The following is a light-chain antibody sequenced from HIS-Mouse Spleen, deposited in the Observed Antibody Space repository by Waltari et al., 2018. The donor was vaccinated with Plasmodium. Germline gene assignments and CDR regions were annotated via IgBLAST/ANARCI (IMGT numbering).Light chain of an antibody. J-gene: IGLJ3*02. CDR3: CSYAGSYTWV. Sequence: QSALTQPRSVSGSPGQSVTISCTGTSSDVGGYNYVSWYQQHPGQAPKLMIYDVSKRPSWVPDRFSGSKAGYTPSRTISVLQAEDEADYYCCSYAGSYTWVFGGGTKLTVL. V-gene: IGLV2-11*01. CDR2: DVS. CDR1: SSDVGGYNY.